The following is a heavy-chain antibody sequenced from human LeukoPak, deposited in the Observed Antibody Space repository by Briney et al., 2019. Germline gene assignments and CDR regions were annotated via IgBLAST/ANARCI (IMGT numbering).Heavy chain of an antibody. CDR2: IKQDGSEK. Sequence: GGSLRLACAASGFTFTTYWMSWVRQAPGKGLEWVANIKQDGSEKYYVDSVKGRFTISRDNAKNSLYLQMNSLRAEDTAMYYCARDSAGNDYWGQGTLVTVSS. J-gene: IGHJ4*02. V-gene: IGHV3-7*01. D-gene: IGHD6-13*01. CDR1: GFTFTTYW. CDR3: ARDSAGNDY.